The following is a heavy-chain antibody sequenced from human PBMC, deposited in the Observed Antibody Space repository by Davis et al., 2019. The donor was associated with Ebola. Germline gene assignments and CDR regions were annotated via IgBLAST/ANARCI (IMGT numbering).Heavy chain of an antibody. Sequence: GESLKISCAASGFTFSSYWMHWVRHTPGKGLVWVARINSEGSSISYADSVKGRFTISRDNAKNTVYLQMKSLGVEDTGVFYCARDRSGSTYNGMDVWGQGTTVTVSS. CDR1: GFTFSSYW. V-gene: IGHV3-74*01. CDR2: INSEGSSI. J-gene: IGHJ6*02. D-gene: IGHD3-10*01. CDR3: ARDRSGSTYNGMDV.